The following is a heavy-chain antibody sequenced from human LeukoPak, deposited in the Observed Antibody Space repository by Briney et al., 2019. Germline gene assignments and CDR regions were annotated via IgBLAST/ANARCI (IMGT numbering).Heavy chain of an antibody. Sequence: PGGSLRLSCAASGFTFSNYAMHWARRAPAKGLEWVAFISHDRSNNCHADPVKGRFTISRDKSKNTLSLQMTTVTDEDTAVYYCARDKSGSYMSDYWGQGTMVTVSS. V-gene: IGHV3-30-3*01. CDR3: ARDKSGSYMSDY. CDR1: GFTFSNYA. CDR2: ISHDRSNN. D-gene: IGHD3-10*01. J-gene: IGHJ4*02.